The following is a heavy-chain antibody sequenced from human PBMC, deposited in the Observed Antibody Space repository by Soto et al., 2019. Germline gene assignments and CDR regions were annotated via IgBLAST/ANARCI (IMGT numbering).Heavy chain of an antibody. CDR1: GFSFRTSGVG. Sequence: QITLKESGPTLVKPTQTLTLTCTFSGFSFRTSGVGVGWIRQPPGKALEWLAIIYGDDNKRYSPSLKSRLTIAKDTSKNPVALTMTNMDPVDTGTYYCGHSPHGDYWYWFDPWGQGTLVTVSS. D-gene: IGHD4-17*01. J-gene: IGHJ5*02. CDR2: IYGDDNK. CDR3: GHSPHGDYWYWFDP. V-gene: IGHV2-5*02.